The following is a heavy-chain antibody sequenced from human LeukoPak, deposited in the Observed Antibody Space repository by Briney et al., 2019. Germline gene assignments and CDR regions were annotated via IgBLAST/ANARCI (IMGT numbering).Heavy chain of an antibody. CDR1: GFTFSSYW. CDR3: ARDWVPYDFWSGYWLVGENLGLYYYYGMDV. Sequence: GGSLRLSCAASGFTFSSYWMSWVRQAPGKGLEWVANIKQDGSEKYYVDSVKGRFTISRDNAKNSLYLQMNSLRAEDTAVYYCARDWVPYDFWSGYWLVGENLGLYYYYGMDVWGQGTTVTVSS. CDR2: IKQDGSEK. J-gene: IGHJ6*02. V-gene: IGHV3-7*03. D-gene: IGHD3-3*01.